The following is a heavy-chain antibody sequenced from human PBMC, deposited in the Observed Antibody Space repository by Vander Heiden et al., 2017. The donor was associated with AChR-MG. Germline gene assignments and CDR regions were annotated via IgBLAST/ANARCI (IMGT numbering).Heavy chain of an antibody. Sequence: QVQLVQSGAEVKKPGASVKVSCKASGYTFTSYDIHWVRQATGQGLERMGWMNPNSGNTGYAPKFQGRVTITRNTSISTAYMELSSLRSEDTAVYYCARPAANGWLAYYYYYYGMDVWGQGTTVTVSS. V-gene: IGHV1-8*01. CDR2: MNPNSGNT. D-gene: IGHD6-19*01. J-gene: IGHJ6*02. CDR3: ARPAANGWLAYYYYYYGMDV. CDR1: GYTFTSYD.